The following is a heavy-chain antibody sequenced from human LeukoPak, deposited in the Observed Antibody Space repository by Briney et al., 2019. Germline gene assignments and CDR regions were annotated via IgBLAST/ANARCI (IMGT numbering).Heavy chain of an antibody. J-gene: IGHJ4*02. V-gene: IGHV3-21*01. CDR3: ARASVAGISDY. Sequence: PGGSLRLSCAASGLTFSSYSMNWVRQAPGKGLEWVSSISSSSSYICYADSVKGRFTISRDNAKNSLYLQMNSLRAEDTAVYYCARASVAGISDYWGQGTLVTVSS. D-gene: IGHD6-19*01. CDR2: ISSSSSYI. CDR1: GLTFSSYS.